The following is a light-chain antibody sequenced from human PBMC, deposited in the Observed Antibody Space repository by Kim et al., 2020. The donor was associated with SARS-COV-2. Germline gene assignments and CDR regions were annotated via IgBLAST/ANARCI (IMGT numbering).Light chain of an antibody. V-gene: IGKV1-27*01. Sequence: DIQMTQSPSSLSASVGDRVTITCRASQDISNYLAWFQLKPGKAPKRLIYAASALQPGVPSRFSGSGSGTDFTLTVNSLQPEDVATYYCQKCDSAPLTFGQGTKVDIK. CDR1: QDISNY. CDR3: QKCDSAPLT. J-gene: IGKJ1*01. CDR2: AAS.